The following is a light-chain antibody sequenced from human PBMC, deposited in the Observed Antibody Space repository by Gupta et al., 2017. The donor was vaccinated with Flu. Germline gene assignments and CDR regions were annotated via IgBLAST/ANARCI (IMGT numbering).Light chain of an antibody. CDR2: AAS. CDR3: QQGHSTPCT. CDR1: QSVSNF. Sequence: DIQMTQSPSSLSASVGDRVTITCRASQSVSNFLHWYQQKPGKAPKLLIYAASTLQGGVPSRFSGSGSGTDFTLTINRLRPEDFATYYCQQGHSTPCTFGRGTTVDIK. J-gene: IGKJ3*01. V-gene: IGKV1-39*01.